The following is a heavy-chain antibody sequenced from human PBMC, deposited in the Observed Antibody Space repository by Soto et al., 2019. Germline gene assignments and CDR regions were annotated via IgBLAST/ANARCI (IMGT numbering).Heavy chain of an antibody. J-gene: IGHJ6*03. CDR3: ARVIGPGHYYYMDV. CDR2: IYSGGST. V-gene: IGHV3-66*01. D-gene: IGHD1-26*01. Sequence: PGGSLRLSCAASGFTVSSNYMSWVRQAPGKGLEWVSVIYSGGSTYYADSVKGRFTISRDNSKNTLYLQMNSLRAEDTAVYYCARVIGPGHYYYMDVWGKGTTVTVS. CDR1: GFTVSSNY.